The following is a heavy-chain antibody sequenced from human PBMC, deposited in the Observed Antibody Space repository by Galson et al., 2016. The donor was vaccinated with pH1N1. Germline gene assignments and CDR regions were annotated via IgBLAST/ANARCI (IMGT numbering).Heavy chain of an antibody. CDR2: ISGSGTI. J-gene: IGHJ4*02. CDR3: AKDKRSGWSVVGGFMDH. V-gene: IGHV3-23*01. Sequence: SLRLSCAVSGFTFRSYAMNWVRQAPGKGPEWVSVISGSGTIHYADSVRGRFTISRDNSNNTVYLQMNSLRAEDTGVYYCAKDKRSGWSVVGGFMDHWGQGTLVTVSS. CDR1: GFTFRSYA. D-gene: IGHD6-19*01.